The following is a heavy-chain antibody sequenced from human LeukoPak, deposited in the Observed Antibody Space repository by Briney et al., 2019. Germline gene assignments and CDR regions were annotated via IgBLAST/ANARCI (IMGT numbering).Heavy chain of an antibody. Sequence: SETLSLTCTVSGGSISSGSYYWSWIRQPAWKGLEWIGRIYHSGSTYYNPSLKSRVTISVDTSKNQFSLKLSSVTAADTAVYYCARNLIPEQLVLNFWGQGTLVTVSS. CDR2: IYHSGST. D-gene: IGHD6-13*01. V-gene: IGHV4-61*02. J-gene: IGHJ4*02. CDR1: GGSISSGSYY. CDR3: ARNLIPEQLVLNF.